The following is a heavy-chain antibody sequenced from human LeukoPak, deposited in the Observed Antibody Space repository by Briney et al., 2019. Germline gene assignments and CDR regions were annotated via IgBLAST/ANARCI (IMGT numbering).Heavy chain of an antibody. D-gene: IGHD4-17*01. CDR1: GYTFTSYG. V-gene: IGHV1-18*01. CDR2: IITYNGNT. J-gene: IGHJ6*03. CDR3: AKTTVTSEEYFYYYMDV. Sequence: ASVKVSCKASGYTFTSYGLSWVRQAPGQGLEWMGCIITYNGNTYYSQKLQGRVTMTTDTSTSTAYMELRSLRSDDTAVYYCAKTTVTSEEYFYYYMDVWGQGTLVTVSS.